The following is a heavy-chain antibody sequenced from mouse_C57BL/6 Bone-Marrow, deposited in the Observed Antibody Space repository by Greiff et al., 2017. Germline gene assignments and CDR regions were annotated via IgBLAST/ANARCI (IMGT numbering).Heavy chain of an antibody. CDR1: GFTFSDYY. CDR3: ARKGGNHAADY. D-gene: IGHD2-1*01. CDR2: INYDGSST. Sequence: EVQLVESEGGLVQPGSSMKLSCTASGFTFSDYYMAWVRQVPEKGLEWVANINYDGSSTYYLDSLKSRFIISRDNAKNILYLQMSSLKSEDTATYYCARKGGNHAADYWGQGTSVTVSS. J-gene: IGHJ4*01. V-gene: IGHV5-16*01.